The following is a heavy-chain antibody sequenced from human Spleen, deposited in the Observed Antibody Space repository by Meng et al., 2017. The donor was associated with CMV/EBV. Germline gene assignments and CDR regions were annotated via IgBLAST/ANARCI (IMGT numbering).Heavy chain of an antibody. Sequence: GSLRLSCTVSGGSVSSGSYYWSWIRQPPGKGLEWIGEVIHGGTTNYNPSLKNRVTMSVDTSRNQVSLKLRAVTAADTAVYYCARGPEVIVVVPPTDWGQGTLVTVSS. J-gene: IGHJ4*02. CDR1: GGSVSSGSYY. CDR3: ARGPEVIVVVPPTD. CDR2: VIHGGTT. D-gene: IGHD2-2*01. V-gene: IGHV4-61*01.